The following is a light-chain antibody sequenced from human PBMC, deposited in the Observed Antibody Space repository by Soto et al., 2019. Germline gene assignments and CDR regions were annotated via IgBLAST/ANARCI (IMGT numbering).Light chain of an antibody. CDR3: QQYDSSPWT. V-gene: IGKV3-20*01. J-gene: IGKJ1*01. Sequence: EIVLTQSPGTLSLSPGERATLSCRASQSVSSSFLAWYQQKPGQAPRLLIYGASSRATGIPDRFSGSGSGTGFTLTISRLEPEDVAVYYCQQYDSSPWTFGQGTKVEIK. CDR2: GAS. CDR1: QSVSSSF.